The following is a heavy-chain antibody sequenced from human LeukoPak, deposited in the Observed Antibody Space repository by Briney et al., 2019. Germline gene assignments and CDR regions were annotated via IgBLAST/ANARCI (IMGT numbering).Heavy chain of an antibody. CDR2: ISYDGSNK. CDR1: GFTFSSYA. CDR3: ARDRLEYSSSSGFDY. J-gene: IGHJ4*02. V-gene: IGHV3-30*04. Sequence: GRSLRLSCAASGFTFSSYAMHWVRQAPGKGLEWVAVISYDGSNKYYADSVKGRFTISRDNAKNSLYLQMNSLRAEDTAVYYCARDRLEYSSSSGFDYWGQGTLVTVSS. D-gene: IGHD6-6*01.